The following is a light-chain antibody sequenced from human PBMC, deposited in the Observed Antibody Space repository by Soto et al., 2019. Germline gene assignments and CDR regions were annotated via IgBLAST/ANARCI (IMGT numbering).Light chain of an antibody. CDR1: QSVNSY. CDR3: QQYDSYSWT. J-gene: IGKJ1*01. CDR2: GAS. V-gene: IGKV3-15*01. Sequence: EIVMTQSPATLSVSPGERATLSCRASQSVNSYLAWYQQKPGQAPRLLIFGASTRATGIPARFSGGGSGTEFTLTISSLQSEDFATYYCQQYDSYSWTFDQGTKVEMK.